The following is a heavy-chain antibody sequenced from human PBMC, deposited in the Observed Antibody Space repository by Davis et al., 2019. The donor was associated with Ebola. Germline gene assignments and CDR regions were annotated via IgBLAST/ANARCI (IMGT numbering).Heavy chain of an antibody. CDR2: ISSSSSYI. V-gene: IGHV3-21*04. CDR3: AKDRRDGYNPFDY. J-gene: IGHJ4*02. Sequence: GESLKISCAASGFTFSGSAMHWVRQAPGKGLEWVSSISSSSSYIYYADLVKGRFTISRDNAKNSLYLQMNSLRAEDTAVYYCAKDRRDGYNPFDYWGQGTLVTVSS. D-gene: IGHD5-24*01. CDR1: GFTFSGSA.